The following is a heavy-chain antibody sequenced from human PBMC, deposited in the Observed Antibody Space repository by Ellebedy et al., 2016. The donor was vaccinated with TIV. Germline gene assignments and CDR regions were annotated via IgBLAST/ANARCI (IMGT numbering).Heavy chain of an antibody. J-gene: IGHJ5*02. V-gene: IGHV1-8*01. CDR3: TRGGTTGFDP. D-gene: IGHD1-14*01. CDR1: GYTFTNYD. Sequence: AASVKVSCKASGYTFTNYDIHWVRQASGQGLEWMGWMNPKSGHTGYAQQFQGRVTMTRNTPINTAYLTLTSLRSDDTAVYYCTRGGTTGFDPWGQGTLVIVSS. CDR2: MNPKSGHT.